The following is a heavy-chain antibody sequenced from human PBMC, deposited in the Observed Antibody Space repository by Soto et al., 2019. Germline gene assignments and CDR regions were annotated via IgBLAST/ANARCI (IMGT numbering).Heavy chain of an antibody. D-gene: IGHD5-18*01. CDR1: GYTFTSYA. CDR2: INAGYGNP. CDR3: ARGLNGYLHYFDY. J-gene: IGHJ4*02. V-gene: IGHV1-3*01. Sequence: GASVKVSCEASGYTFTSYAMHWVRQAPGQRLEWLGWINAGYGNPKYSQKFQGRVTITRDTSASPAYMELSSLRSEDTAVYYCARGLNGYLHYFDYWGQGTPVTVST.